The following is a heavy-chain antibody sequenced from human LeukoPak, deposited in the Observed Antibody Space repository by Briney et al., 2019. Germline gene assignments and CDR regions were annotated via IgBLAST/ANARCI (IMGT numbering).Heavy chain of an antibody. CDR2: IYPGDSDT. V-gene: IGHV5-51*01. CDR1: GYSFITYR. D-gene: IGHD2-15*01. Sequence: SGESLKISCQGSGYSFITYRIGWVRQMPGKGLEWMGIIYPGDSDTRYSPSFQGQVTISADKSISTAYLQWSSLKASDTAMYYCARLFCTGGSCYFDYWGQGTLVTVSS. J-gene: IGHJ4*02. CDR3: ARLFCTGGSCYFDY.